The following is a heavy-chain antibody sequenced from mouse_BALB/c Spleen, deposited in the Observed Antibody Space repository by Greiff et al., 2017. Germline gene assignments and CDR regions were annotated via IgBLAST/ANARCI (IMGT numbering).Heavy chain of an antibody. CDR1: GFTFSSYG. CDR3: ARVVQYYYAMDY. J-gene: IGHJ4*01. V-gene: IGHV5-6-3*01. Sequence: EVQRVESGGGLVQPGGSLKLSCAASGFTFSSYGMSWVRQTPDKRLELVATINSNGGSTYYPDSVKGRFTISRDNAKNTLYLQMSSLKSEDTAMYYCARVVQYYYAMDYWGQGTSVTVSS. CDR2: INSNGGST.